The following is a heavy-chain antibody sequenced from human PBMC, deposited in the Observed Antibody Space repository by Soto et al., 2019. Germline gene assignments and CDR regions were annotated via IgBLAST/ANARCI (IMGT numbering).Heavy chain of an antibody. V-gene: IGHV4-61*05. CDR2: VYYSGST. CDR1: GVSIHNSHSF. Sequence: PSETLSLTCAVSGVSIHNSHSFLGWIRQPPGKGLEFIANVYYSGSTNYNPSLKSRVTISVDTSKNQFSLKLSSVTAADTAVYYCARVGFPAEALWFGDYWFDPWGQGTLVTVSS. CDR3: ARVGFPAEALWFGDYWFDP. D-gene: IGHD3-10*01. J-gene: IGHJ5*02.